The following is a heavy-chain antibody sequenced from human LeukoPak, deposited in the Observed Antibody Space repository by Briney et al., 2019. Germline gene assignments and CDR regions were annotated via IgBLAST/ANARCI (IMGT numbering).Heavy chain of an antibody. D-gene: IGHD4-17*01. CDR3: ARDFYGAVDY. CDR1: GFTFSSYS. V-gene: IGHV3-48*01. Sequence: GGSLRLSCAASGFTFSSYSMNWVRQAPGKGLEWVSYISSSSSTIYYADSVKGRFTISRDNAKNSLYLQMNSLRAEDTAVYYCARDFYGAVDYWGQRTLVTVSS. J-gene: IGHJ4*02. CDR2: ISSSSSTI.